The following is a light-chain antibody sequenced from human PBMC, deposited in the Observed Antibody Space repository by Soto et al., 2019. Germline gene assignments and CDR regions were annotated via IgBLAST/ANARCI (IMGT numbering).Light chain of an antibody. CDR3: AAWDDSLNGVL. J-gene: IGLJ2*01. V-gene: IGLV1-44*01. CDR1: SPNIGSNR. Sequence: SVLTQPPSASGTPGQRVTIPCSGTSPNIGSNRGSGTHKIPGPAPKLLTYGNDDRPSGVPDRFSGSNSGTSASLAISGPQSEDEADYYCAAWDDSLNGVLFGGGTKVTVL. CDR2: GND.